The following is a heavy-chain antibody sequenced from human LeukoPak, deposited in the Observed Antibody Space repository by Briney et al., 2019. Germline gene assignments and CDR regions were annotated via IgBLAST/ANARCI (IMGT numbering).Heavy chain of an antibody. D-gene: IGHD2-2*01. J-gene: IGHJ3*02. V-gene: IGHV4-30-4*08. CDR3: AGASSLNDAFDI. CDR2: IYYSGST. Sequence: SETLSLTCTVSGGSISSGDYYWSWIRRPPGKGLEWIGYIYYSGSTYYNPSLKSRVTISVDTSKNQFSLKLSSVTAADTAVYYCAGASSLNDAFDIWGQGTMVTVSS. CDR1: GGSISSGDYY.